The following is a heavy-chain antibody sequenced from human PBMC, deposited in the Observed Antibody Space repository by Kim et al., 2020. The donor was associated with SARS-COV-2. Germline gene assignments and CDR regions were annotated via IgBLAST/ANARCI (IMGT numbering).Heavy chain of an antibody. Sequence: GGSLRLSCAASGFTFSDYSIHWVRQVPGKGLEWVSLISRSGGEINYADSVKGRFTISRDNTKKTVYLQMNSLRSEDTALYYCVREHEWLIKNWGQGTQVTVSS. V-gene: IGHV3-43*02. J-gene: IGHJ4*02. CDR3: VREHEWLIKN. CDR1: GFTFSDYS. D-gene: IGHD6-19*01. CDR2: ISRSGGEI.